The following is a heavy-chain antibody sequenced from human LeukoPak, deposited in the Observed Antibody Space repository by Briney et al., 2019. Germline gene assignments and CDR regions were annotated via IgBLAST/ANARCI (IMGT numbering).Heavy chain of an antibody. CDR2: IGLSSGRT. CDR3: ARDHNYAFDN. Sequence: GGSLRLSCAASGFIFSDYSMNWVRQAPGKGLEWISYIGLSSGRTMYADSVKGGFTISGDNAKNSLYLQMNSLRVEDMAVYFCARDHNYAFDNWGQGILVTVSS. V-gene: IGHV3-48*04. J-gene: IGHJ4*02. CDR1: GFIFSDYS. D-gene: IGHD1-1*01.